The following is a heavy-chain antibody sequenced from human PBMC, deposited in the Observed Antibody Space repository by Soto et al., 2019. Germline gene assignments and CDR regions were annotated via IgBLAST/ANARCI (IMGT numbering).Heavy chain of an antibody. J-gene: IGHJ4*02. Sequence: QLQLQESGSGLVKPSQTLSLTGDVPGDSFGGGGYPWTWIRHPPGKGLGWIGYIYHSGGTDYNPSLKSRVTITVDSSNNKFSLKLNSVTAADTAVYYCARDSRSGYYLEYWGQGTLVTVSS. CDR2: IYHSGGT. V-gene: IGHV4-30-2*01. D-gene: IGHD3-22*01. CDR3: ARDSRSGYYLEY. CDR1: GDSFGGGGYP.